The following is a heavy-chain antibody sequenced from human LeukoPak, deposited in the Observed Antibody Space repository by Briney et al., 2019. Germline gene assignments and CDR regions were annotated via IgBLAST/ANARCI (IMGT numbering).Heavy chain of an antibody. Sequence: GASVKVSCKASGYTFTGYYMHWVRQAPGQGLEWMGWINPNSGGTNYAQKLQGRVTMTTDTSTSTAYMELRSLRSDDTAVYYCARVNSPYYYDSSGYYYLPDYWGQGTLVTVSS. CDR2: INPNSGGT. CDR3: ARVNSPYYYDSSGYYYLPDY. CDR1: GYTFTGYY. V-gene: IGHV1-2*02. D-gene: IGHD3-22*01. J-gene: IGHJ4*02.